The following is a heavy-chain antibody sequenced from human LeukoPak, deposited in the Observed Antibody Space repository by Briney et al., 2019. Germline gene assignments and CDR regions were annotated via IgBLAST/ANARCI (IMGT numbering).Heavy chain of an antibody. D-gene: IGHD2-2*01. J-gene: IGHJ2*01. CDR1: GFTFSSYG. CDR2: ISYDGSNK. V-gene: IGHV3-30*18. CDR3: AKDGLVVVPAAAHRVGWYFDL. Sequence: GRSLRLSCAASGFTFSSYGIHWVRQAPGKGLEWVAVISYDGSNKYYADSVKGRFTISRDNSKNTLYLQMNSLRAEDTAVYYCAKDGLVVVPAAAHRVGWYFDLWGRGTLVTVSS.